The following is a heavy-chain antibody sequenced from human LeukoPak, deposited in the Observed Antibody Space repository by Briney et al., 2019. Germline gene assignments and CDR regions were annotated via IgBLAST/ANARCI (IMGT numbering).Heavy chain of an antibody. Sequence: SETLSLTCAVYGGSFSGYYWSWIRQPPGKGLEWIGEINHSGSTNYNPSLKRRVTISVDTSKNQFSLKLSSVTAADTAVYYCARGLGLSAIYYYYGMDVWGQGTTVTVSS. J-gene: IGHJ6*02. CDR2: INHSGST. V-gene: IGHV4-34*01. CDR1: GGSFSGYY. D-gene: IGHD3-16*01. CDR3: ARGLGLSAIYYYYGMDV.